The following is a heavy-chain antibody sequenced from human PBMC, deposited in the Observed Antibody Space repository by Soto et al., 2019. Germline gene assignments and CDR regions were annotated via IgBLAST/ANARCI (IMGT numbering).Heavy chain of an antibody. V-gene: IGHV1-24*01. CDR3: ATARHYSDFWSGYSGSPRNDAFDI. Sequence: GAALPVSGKVCAYTRTELSRDSVRDAPGGGVEWRGGFDPEDGETIYAQKFQGRVTMNEDTSKDTAYMELSSLRSEDTAVYYCATARHYSDFWSGYSGSPRNDAFDIWGQGTMVTVAS. CDR1: AYTRTELS. CDR2: FDPEDGET. J-gene: IGHJ3*02. D-gene: IGHD3-3*01.